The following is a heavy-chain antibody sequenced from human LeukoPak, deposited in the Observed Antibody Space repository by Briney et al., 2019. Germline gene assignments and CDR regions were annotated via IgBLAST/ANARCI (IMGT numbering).Heavy chain of an antibody. Sequence: GASVKVSCKASGGTFSSYAISWVRQAPGQGLEWMGGIIPIFGTANYAQKFQGRVTITADESTSTAYMELSSLRSEDTAMYYCARHAYCSSTSCYGFWFDPWGQGTLVTVSS. CDR3: ARHAYCSSTSCYGFWFDP. D-gene: IGHD2-2*01. V-gene: IGHV1-69*01. CDR1: GGTFSSYA. CDR2: IIPIFGTA. J-gene: IGHJ5*02.